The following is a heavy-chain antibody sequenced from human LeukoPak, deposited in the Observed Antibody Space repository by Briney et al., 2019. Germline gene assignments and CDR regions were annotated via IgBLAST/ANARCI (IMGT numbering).Heavy chain of an antibody. V-gene: IGHV3-7*01. Sequence: GGSLRLSCATSGFSFNNCWMSWVRQAPGKGLEWVANIKQDGSEKHYVDSVKGRFTISRDNAKNSLYLQMNSLRAEDTAVYYCARAKSTGIAAAGTGEDYWGQGTLVTVSS. D-gene: IGHD6-13*01. CDR1: GFSFNNCW. J-gene: IGHJ4*02. CDR2: IKQDGSEK. CDR3: ARAKSTGIAAAGTGEDY.